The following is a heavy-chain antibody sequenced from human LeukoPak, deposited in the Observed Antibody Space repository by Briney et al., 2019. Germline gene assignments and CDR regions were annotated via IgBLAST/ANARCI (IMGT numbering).Heavy chain of an antibody. V-gene: IGHV6-1*01. CDR3: ASEKVTGTHSFDY. D-gene: IGHD6-19*01. J-gene: IGHJ4*02. CDR1: GDSVSSNRGA. CDR2: TYYRSKWYN. Sequence: SQTLSLTCAISGDSVSSNRGAWSWIRQSPSRGLEWLGRTYYRSKWYNDYAVSVKSRIIINTDTSKNQFSLQLNSVTPEDTSVYYCASEKVTGTHSFDYWSQGTLVTVSS.